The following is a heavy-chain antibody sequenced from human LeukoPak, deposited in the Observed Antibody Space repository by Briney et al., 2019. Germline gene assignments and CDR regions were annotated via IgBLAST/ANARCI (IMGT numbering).Heavy chain of an antibody. Sequence: PSETLSLTCAVSGYSISSGYYWGWIRQPPGKGLEWIGSIYHSGSTYYNPSLKSRVTISVDTSKNQFSLKLSSVTAADTAVYYCARYSYGYCFDYWGQGTLVTVSS. D-gene: IGHD5-18*01. CDR3: ARYSYGYCFDY. CDR1: GYSISSGYY. CDR2: IYHSGST. V-gene: IGHV4-38-2*01. J-gene: IGHJ4*02.